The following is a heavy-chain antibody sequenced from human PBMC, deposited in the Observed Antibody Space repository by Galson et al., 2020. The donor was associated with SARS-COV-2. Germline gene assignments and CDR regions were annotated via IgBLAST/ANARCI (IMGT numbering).Heavy chain of an antibody. Sequence: GESLKISRAASGFTFSSYSMNWVRQAPGKGLEWVSSISTSRSDIYYADSVKGRFTISRDNAKNSLYLQLKSLRAEVTAVYYCARLYYYDSTGSYGRPNAFDIWGQGKMVTVSS. J-gene: IGHJ3*02. CDR3: ARLYYYDSTGSYGRPNAFDI. CDR1: GFTFSSYS. CDR2: ISTSRSDI. D-gene: IGHD3-22*01. V-gene: IGHV3-21*06.